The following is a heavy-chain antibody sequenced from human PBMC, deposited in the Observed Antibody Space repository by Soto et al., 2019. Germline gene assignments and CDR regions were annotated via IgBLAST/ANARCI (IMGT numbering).Heavy chain of an antibody. J-gene: IGHJ4*02. Sequence: QVQLVQSGAEVKKPGASVKVSCKASGYTFTSYGISWVRQAPGQGLEWMGWISAYNGNTNYAQKLQGRVTMTTDTSTSTAYMELRSLRSDDTAVYYCARVKCSSTSCYRGAQFDYWGQGTLLTVSS. CDR1: GYTFTSYG. CDR3: ARVKCSSTSCYRGAQFDY. D-gene: IGHD2-2*01. CDR2: ISAYNGNT. V-gene: IGHV1-18*01.